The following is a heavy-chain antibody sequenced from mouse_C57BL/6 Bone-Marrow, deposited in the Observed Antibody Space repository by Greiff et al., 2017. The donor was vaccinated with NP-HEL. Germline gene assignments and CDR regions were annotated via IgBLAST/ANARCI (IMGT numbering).Heavy chain of an antibody. V-gene: IGHV1-18*01. D-gene: IGHD2-1*01. J-gene: IGHJ4*01. CDR1: GYTFTDYN. CDR3: ARPLLDREDYAMDY. Sequence: EVQLQESGPELVKPGASVKIPCKASGYTFTDYNMDWVKQSHGKSLEWIGDINPNNGGTIYNQKFKGKATLTVDKSSSTAYMELRSLTSEDTAVYYCARPLLDREDYAMDYWGQGTSVTVSS. CDR2: INPNNGGT.